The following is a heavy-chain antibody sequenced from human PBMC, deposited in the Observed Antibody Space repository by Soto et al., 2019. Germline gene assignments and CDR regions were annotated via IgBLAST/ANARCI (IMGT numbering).Heavy chain of an antibody. V-gene: IGHV3-48*03. CDR1: GFTFSSYE. J-gene: IGHJ4*02. CDR3: ARDDSRPRAVAGTSHFDY. D-gene: IGHD6-19*01. CDR2: ISSSGSTI. Sequence: GSLRLSCAASGFTFSSYEMNWVRQAPGKGLEWVSYISSSGSTIYYADSVKGRFTISRDNAKNSLYLQMNSLRAEDTAVYYCARDDSRPRAVAGTSHFDYWGQGTLVTVSS.